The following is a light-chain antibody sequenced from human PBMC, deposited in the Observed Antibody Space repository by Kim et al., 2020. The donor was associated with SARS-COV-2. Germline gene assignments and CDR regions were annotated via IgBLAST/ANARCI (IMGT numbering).Light chain of an antibody. CDR3: CSYAGSYV. CDR2: DVN. CDR1: SNDVGTYNY. J-gene: IGLJ1*01. Sequence: SPGQSVTISCTGTSNDVGTYNYVSWYQQHPGKVPKLMLYDVNKRPSGVPARFSGSKSGNTASLTISGLQAEDEGDYYCCSYAGSYVFGPGTKVTVL. V-gene: IGLV2-11*01.